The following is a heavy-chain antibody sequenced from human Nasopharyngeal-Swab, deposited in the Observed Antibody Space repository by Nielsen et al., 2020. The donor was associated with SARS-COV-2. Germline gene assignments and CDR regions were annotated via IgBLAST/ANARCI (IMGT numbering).Heavy chain of an antibody. V-gene: IGHV3-21*01. CDR2: ISSSSSYI. Sequence: GGSLRLSCAASGFTFSSYWMNWVRQAPGKGLEWVSSISSSSSYIYYADSVKGRFTISRDNAKNSLYLQMNSLRAEDTAVYYCARGGYYYDSSGYYDYWGQGTLVTVSS. J-gene: IGHJ4*02. CDR1: GFTFSSYW. D-gene: IGHD3-22*01. CDR3: ARGGYYYDSSGYYDY.